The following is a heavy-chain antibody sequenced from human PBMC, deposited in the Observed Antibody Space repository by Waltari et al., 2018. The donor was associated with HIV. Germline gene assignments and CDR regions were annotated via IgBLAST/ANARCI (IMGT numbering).Heavy chain of an antibody. Sequence: QLQLKESGSGLVKPYQTLSLTGAFSAHPTSSGGSSCSGLGPPPGQGLEWIGYIYHSVSTYYDPSLKSRVTISVDRSKNQFSLKLSSVTAADTAVYYCARGRYYDSSGYYYYYFDYWGQGTLVTVSS. J-gene: IGHJ4*02. D-gene: IGHD3-22*01. CDR2: IYHSVST. CDR1: AHPTSSGGSS. V-gene: IGHV4-30-2*01. CDR3: ARGRYYDSSGYYYYYFDY.